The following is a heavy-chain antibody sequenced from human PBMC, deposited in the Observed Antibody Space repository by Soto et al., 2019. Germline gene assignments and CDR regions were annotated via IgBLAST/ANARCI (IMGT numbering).Heavy chain of an antibody. CDR3: ARVHFDLVGATPKNYYYYGMDV. V-gene: IGHV4-59*01. CDR2: IYYSGST. CDR1: GGSISSYY. Sequence: SPTLSLTCTVSGGSISSYYWSWIRQPPGKGLEWIGYIYYSGSTNYNPSLKSRVTISVDTSKNQFSLKLSSVTAADTAVYYCARVHFDLVGATPKNYYYYGMDVWGQGTTVTVSS. D-gene: IGHD1-26*01. J-gene: IGHJ6*02.